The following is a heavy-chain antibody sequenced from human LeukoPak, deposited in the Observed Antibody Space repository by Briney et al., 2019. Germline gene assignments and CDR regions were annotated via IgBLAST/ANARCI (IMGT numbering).Heavy chain of an antibody. V-gene: IGHV3-21*01. Sequence: SGGSLRLSCAASGFTFSSYSMNWVRQAPGKGLEWVSSISSSSSYIYYADSVKGRFTISRDNAKNSLYLQMNSLRAEDTAVYYCARAQGDYGDYADVWGKGTTVTVSS. J-gene: IGHJ6*03. CDR3: ARAQGDYGDYADV. D-gene: IGHD4-17*01. CDR1: GFTFSSYS. CDR2: ISSSSSYI.